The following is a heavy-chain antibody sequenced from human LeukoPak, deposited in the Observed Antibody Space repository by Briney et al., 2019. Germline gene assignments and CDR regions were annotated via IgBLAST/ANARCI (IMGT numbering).Heavy chain of an antibody. CDR2: IHHSGST. CDR3: ARGPYSYDSSGAFDI. Sequence: PSGTLSLTCAVSGGSISTNNWWTWVRQPPGKGLEWIGEIHHSGSTDYNPSLKSRVTISVDTSKNQFSLKLNSVTAADTAVYFCARGPYSYDSSGAFDIWGQGTMVTVSS. J-gene: IGHJ3*02. CDR1: GGSISTNNW. V-gene: IGHV4-4*02. D-gene: IGHD3-22*01.